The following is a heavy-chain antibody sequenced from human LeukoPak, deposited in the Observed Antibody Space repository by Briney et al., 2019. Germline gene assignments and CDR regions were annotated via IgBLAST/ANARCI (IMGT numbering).Heavy chain of an antibody. CDR3: ARGRLEVLHFDY. J-gene: IGHJ4*02. CDR2: INLSGGST. D-gene: IGHD4/OR15-4a*01. Sequence: ASVKVSCKASGYTFTSYGISWVRPAPGQGLEWMGIINLSGGSTSYAQKFQGRVTRTRDTSTSTVYMELSSLRSKDTAVYYCARGRLEVLHFDYWCQGTLATVSP. V-gene: IGHV1-46*01. CDR1: GYTFTSYG.